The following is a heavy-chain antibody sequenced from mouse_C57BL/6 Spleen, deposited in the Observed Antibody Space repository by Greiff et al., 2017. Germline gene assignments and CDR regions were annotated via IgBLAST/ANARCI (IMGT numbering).Heavy chain of an antibody. J-gene: IGHJ4*01. V-gene: IGHV1-80*01. Sequence: QVQLQQSGAELVKPGASVKISCKASGYAFSSYWMNWVKQRPGKGLEWIGQIYPGDGDTNYNGKFKDKATLTVDKSSSTAYMQLSSLTSEDSAVYYCARGDYDGMDYWGQGTSVTVSS. CDR3: ARGDYDGMDY. D-gene: IGHD2-4*01. CDR1: GYAFSSYW. CDR2: IYPGDGDT.